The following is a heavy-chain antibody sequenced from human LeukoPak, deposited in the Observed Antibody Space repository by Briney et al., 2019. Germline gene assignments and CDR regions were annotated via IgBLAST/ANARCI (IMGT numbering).Heavy chain of an antibody. J-gene: IGHJ4*02. CDR2: MNPNSGNT. Sequence: ASVKVSCKASGYTFTSYDINWVRQATGQGLEWMGWMNPNSGNTGYAQKFQGSVTITRNTSISTAYMELSSLRSEDTAVYYCARAFSYYAFDYWGQGTLVTVSS. V-gene: IGHV1-8*03. CDR3: ARAFSYYAFDY. CDR1: GYTFTSYD. D-gene: IGHD3-10*01.